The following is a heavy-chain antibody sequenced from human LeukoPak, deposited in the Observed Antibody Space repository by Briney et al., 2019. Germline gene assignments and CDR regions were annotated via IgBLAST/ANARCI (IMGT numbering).Heavy chain of an antibody. CDR2: IYYSGST. D-gene: IGHD4-17*01. CDR3: ARPIDYGDYERLFWFDP. CDR1: GGSISSGGYY. J-gene: IGHJ5*02. V-gene: IGHV4-31*03. Sequence: PSETLSLTCTVSGGSISSGGYYWSWIRQHPGKGLEWIGYIYYSGSTYYNPSLKSRVTISVDTSKNQFSLKLSSVTAADTAVYYCARPIDYGDYERLFWFDPWGQGTLVTVSS.